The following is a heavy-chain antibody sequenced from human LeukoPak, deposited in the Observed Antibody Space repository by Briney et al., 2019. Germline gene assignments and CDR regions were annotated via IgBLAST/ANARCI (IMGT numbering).Heavy chain of an antibody. Sequence: PSETLSLTCAVYGRSFSGYYWNWIRQPPGKGLEWIGEINHSGSTNYNPSLKSRVTISVDTSKNQFSLKLSSVTAADTAVYYCARHGGLALRFLEWSYAFDIWGQGTMVTVSS. V-gene: IGHV4-34*01. CDR1: GRSFSGYY. J-gene: IGHJ3*02. CDR2: INHSGST. CDR3: ARHGGLALRFLEWSYAFDI. D-gene: IGHD3-3*01.